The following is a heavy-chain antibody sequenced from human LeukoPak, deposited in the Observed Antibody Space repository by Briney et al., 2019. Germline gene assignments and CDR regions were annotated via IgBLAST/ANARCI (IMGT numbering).Heavy chain of an antibody. CDR3: AKGYCSGGSCYSVGDFDY. CDR2: ISYDRSNK. CDR1: ASTTSSYG. J-gene: IGHJ4*02. D-gene: IGHD2-15*01. Sequence: GGSLRLSRLASASTTSSYGKHWDRQAPGKDLEWVTVISYDRSNKYYEDSVKGRFTISRDNSKNTLYLQMNSLRAEDTAVYYCAKGYCSGGSCYSVGDFDYWGQGTLVTVSS. V-gene: IGHV3-30*18.